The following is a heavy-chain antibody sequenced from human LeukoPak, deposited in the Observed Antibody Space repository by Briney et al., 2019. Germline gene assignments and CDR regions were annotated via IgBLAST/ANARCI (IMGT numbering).Heavy chain of an antibody. CDR2: ISSSSRYI. V-gene: IGHV3-21*01. J-gene: IGHJ4*02. D-gene: IGHD3-3*01. CDR3: VTYYDFWSGYYT. CDR1: GFPFISYS. Sequence: PGGSLSLSCAASGFPFISYSISLVRQAPGKGLDWVSSISSSSRYIYCADSVTGRFTISRDHSKKSLYLQMNSLRDEDTAVYYCVTYYDFWSGYYTWGQGTLVTVSS.